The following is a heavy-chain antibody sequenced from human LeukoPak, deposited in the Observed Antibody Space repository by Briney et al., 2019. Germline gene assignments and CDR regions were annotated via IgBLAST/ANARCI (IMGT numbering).Heavy chain of an antibody. J-gene: IGHJ5*02. CDR2: INHSGST. CDR3: ARGMYSSSWYPNWFDP. Sequence: PSETLSLTCAVYGGSFSGYYWSWIRQPPGKGLEWIGEINHSGSTNYNPSLKNRVTISVDTPKNQFSLKLSSVTAADTAVYYCARGMYSSSWYPNWFDPWGQGTLVTVSS. D-gene: IGHD6-13*01. CDR1: GGSFSGYY. V-gene: IGHV4-34*01.